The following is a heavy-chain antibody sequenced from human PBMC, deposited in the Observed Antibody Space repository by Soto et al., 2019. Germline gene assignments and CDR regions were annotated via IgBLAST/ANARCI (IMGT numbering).Heavy chain of an antibody. CDR1: GFTFSNSA. V-gene: IGHV3-23*01. CDR2: ISDSGGRT. CDR3: AKATGTTSNWFDR. D-gene: IGHD1-7*01. Sequence: DVQLLESGGGLVHPGGSLRLSCAASGFTFSNSAMSWVRQAPGKGLEWVSTISDSGGRTYYADSVKGRFTISRDNSKNTLDVQMNSLKAEDTAVYYCAKATGTTSNWFDRWGQGTLVTVSS. J-gene: IGHJ5*02.